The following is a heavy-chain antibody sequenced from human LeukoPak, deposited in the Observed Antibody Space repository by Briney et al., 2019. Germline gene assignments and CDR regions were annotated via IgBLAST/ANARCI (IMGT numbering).Heavy chain of an antibody. CDR2: ISAYNGNT. CDR1: GCTFTSYG. V-gene: IGHV1-18*01. Sequence: AASVKVSCKASGCTFTSYGISWVRQAPGQGLEWMGWISAYNGNTNYAQKLQGRVTMTTDTSTSTAYMELRSLRSDDTAVYYCARGQNYYGSGSYYISHWFDPWGQGTLVTVSS. D-gene: IGHD3-10*01. CDR3: ARGQNYYGSGSYYISHWFDP. J-gene: IGHJ5*02.